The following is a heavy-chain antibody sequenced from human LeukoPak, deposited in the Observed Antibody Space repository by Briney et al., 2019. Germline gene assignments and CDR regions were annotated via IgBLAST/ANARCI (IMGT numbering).Heavy chain of an antibody. J-gene: IGHJ4*02. CDR3: ARDGSNYYDY. Sequence: PSETLSLTCTVSGGSISSSSYYWGWIRQPPGKGLEWIGSIYYSGNTYYNPSLKSRVTISTDTSKNQFSLKLSSVTAADTAVYYCARDGSNYYDYWGQGTLVTVSS. CDR1: GGSISSSSYY. CDR2: IYYSGNT. D-gene: IGHD4-11*01. V-gene: IGHV4-39*07.